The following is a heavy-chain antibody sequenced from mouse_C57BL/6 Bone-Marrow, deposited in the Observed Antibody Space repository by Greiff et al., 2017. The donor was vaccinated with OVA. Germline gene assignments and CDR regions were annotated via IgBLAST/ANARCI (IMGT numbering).Heavy chain of an antibody. CDR1: GFTFTDYY. Sequence: EVQLVESGGGLVQPGGSLSLSCAASGFTFTDYYMSWVRQPPGKALEWLGFIRNKANGYTTEYSASVKGRFTISRDNSQSILYLQMNALRAEDSATYYCARGDYYGSSCFDYWGQGTTLTVSS. J-gene: IGHJ2*01. CDR2: IRNKANGYTT. V-gene: IGHV7-3*01. CDR3: ARGDYYGSSCFDY. D-gene: IGHD1-1*01.